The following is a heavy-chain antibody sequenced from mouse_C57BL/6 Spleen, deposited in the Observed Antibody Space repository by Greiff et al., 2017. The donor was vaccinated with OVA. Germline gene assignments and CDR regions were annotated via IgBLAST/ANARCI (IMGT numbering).Heavy chain of an antibody. Sequence: VQLQQPGAELVMPGASVKLSCKASGYTFTSYWMHWVKQRPGQGLEWIGEIDPSDSYTNSNQKFKGKSTLTVDKSSSTPYMQLSSLTSEDSAVYYCARATGSSGYAWFAYWGQGTLVTVSA. CDR2: IDPSDSYT. CDR1: GYTFTSYW. V-gene: IGHV1-69*01. CDR3: ARATGSSGYAWFAY. D-gene: IGHD3-2*02. J-gene: IGHJ3*01.